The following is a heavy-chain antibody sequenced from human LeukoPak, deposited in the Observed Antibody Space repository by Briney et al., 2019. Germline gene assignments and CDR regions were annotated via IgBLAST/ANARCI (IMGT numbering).Heavy chain of an antibody. CDR3: AKDRVVSREPAAFDI. J-gene: IGHJ3*02. D-gene: IGHD2-15*01. CDR2: IYSGGST. Sequence: GGSLRLSCAACGFTDSSKYMRWVREARGKGVEWVADIYSGGSTYYSDSVKGRFTISRDNSKNKLSLEINSLRAVDTAVYYCAKDRVVSREPAAFDIWGQGTMVTVSS. V-gene: IGHV3-66*02. CDR1: GFTDSSKY.